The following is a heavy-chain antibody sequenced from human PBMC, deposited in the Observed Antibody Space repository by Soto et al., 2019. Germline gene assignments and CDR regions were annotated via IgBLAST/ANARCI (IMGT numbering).Heavy chain of an antibody. J-gene: IGHJ4*02. Sequence: QVQLVQSGAEVKKPGSSVKVSCKASGDTFNFYTINWVRQAPGLGLEWMGRFNPILSMSNSALRFQGRVTLTADKSTSTAYMVLSRLRSDYTAVYYCASSFGSGYRAFDYWGQGVLVTVSS. CDR3: ASSFGSGYRAFDY. CDR1: GDTFNFYT. CDR2: FNPILSMS. V-gene: IGHV1-69*02. D-gene: IGHD3-10*01.